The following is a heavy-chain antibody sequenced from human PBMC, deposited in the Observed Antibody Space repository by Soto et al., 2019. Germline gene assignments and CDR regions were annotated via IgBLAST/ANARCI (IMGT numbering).Heavy chain of an antibody. CDR3: YGSGGN. J-gene: IGHJ4*02. CDR2: IYDSGTA. D-gene: IGHD1-26*01. Sequence: SEPRSLTRTVRGSSIGCYYWSWIRQPPGKGLEWIGHIYDSGTANYNPSLKSRVTISVDTSKNQFSLNLSSVTAADTAMYYCYGSGGNWGQGTLVTVS. V-gene: IGHV4-59*01. CDR1: GSSIGCYY.